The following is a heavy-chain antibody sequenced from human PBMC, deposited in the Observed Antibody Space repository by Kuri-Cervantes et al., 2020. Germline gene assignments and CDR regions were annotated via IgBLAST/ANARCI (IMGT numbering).Heavy chain of an antibody. V-gene: IGHV3-23*01. CDR3: AKDPEDYYDSSGYYTYFDY. Sequence: GGSLRLSCAASGFTFSSCAMSWVRQAPGKGLEWVSAISGSGGSTYYADSVKGRFTISRDNSKNTLYLQMNSLIAEDTAVYYCAKDPEDYYDSSGYYTYFDYWGQGTLVTVSS. D-gene: IGHD3-22*01. CDR1: GFTFSSCA. CDR2: ISGSGGST. J-gene: IGHJ4*02.